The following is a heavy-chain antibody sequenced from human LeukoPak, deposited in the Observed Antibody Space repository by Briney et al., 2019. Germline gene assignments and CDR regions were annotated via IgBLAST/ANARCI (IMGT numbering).Heavy chain of an antibody. Sequence: SQTLSLTCVISGDSVSSNSAAWFWIRQSPSRGLEWLGRTYYRSKWYNDYAESVKSRLTINPDTSKSQFSLQLNSVTPEDTAVYYCARGPFGIDVWGQGTTVTVSS. CDR1: GDSVSSNSAA. J-gene: IGHJ6*02. CDR3: ARGPFGIDV. CDR2: TYYRSKWYN. V-gene: IGHV6-1*01.